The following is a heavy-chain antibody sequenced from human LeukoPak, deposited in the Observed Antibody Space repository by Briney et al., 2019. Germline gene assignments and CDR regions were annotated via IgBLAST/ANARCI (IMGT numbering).Heavy chain of an antibody. Sequence: GGSLRLSCAASGFIFSNYDMHWVRQAPGKGLEWVAVIWYDGSDKHYADSVQGRFTISRDNSKNSLYLQMNSLRAEDTALYYCARRVQYYFDYWGQGTLVTVSS. CDR3: ARRVQYYFDY. J-gene: IGHJ4*02. CDR1: GFIFSNYD. V-gene: IGHV3-33*01. CDR2: IWYDGSDK.